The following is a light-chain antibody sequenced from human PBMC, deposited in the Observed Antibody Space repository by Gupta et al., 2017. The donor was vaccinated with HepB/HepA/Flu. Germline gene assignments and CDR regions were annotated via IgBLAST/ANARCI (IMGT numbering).Light chain of an antibody. Sequence: DIQMTQSPSTLSASVGDRVTITCRASQSISSWLAWYQQKPGKAPKLLIYKASSLESGVPSRLSGSGSGTEVTLTISSLQPDDFATYYCQHPGRFGQGTKLEIK. CDR3: QHPGR. CDR2: KAS. V-gene: IGKV1-5*03. J-gene: IGKJ2*04. CDR1: QSISSW.